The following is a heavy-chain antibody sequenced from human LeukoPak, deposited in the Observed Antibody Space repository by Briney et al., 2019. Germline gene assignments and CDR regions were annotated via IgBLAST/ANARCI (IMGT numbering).Heavy chain of an antibody. CDR1: GFTFSSYS. CDR3: ARDLDSSSSGYFQH. D-gene: IGHD6-6*01. CDR2: ISSSSTI. Sequence: PGGSLRLSCAASGFTFSSYSMNWVRQAPGKGLEWVSYISSSSTIYYADSVKGRFTISRDNAKNSLYLQMNSPRAEDTAVYYCARDLDSSSSGYFQHWGQGTLVTVSS. V-gene: IGHV3-48*01. J-gene: IGHJ1*01.